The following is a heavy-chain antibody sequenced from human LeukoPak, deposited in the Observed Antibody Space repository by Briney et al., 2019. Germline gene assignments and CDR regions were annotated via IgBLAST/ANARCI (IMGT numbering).Heavy chain of an antibody. J-gene: IGHJ4*02. CDR3: AGGSPSDY. Sequence: PSETLSLTCTVSGYSISSGYYWGWIRQPPGKGLEWIGSIYHSGSTYYNPSLKSRVTISVDTSKNQFSLKLSSVTAADTAVYYCAGGSPSDYWGQGTLVTVSS. CDR1: GYSISSGYY. D-gene: IGHD1-26*01. CDR2: IYHSGST. V-gene: IGHV4-38-2*02.